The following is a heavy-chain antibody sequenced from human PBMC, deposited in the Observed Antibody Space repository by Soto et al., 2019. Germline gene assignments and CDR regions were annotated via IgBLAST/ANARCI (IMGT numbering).Heavy chain of an antibody. J-gene: IGHJ4*02. D-gene: IGHD2-2*01. CDR1: GFTFSSYW. CDR2: INSDGSST. V-gene: IGHV3-74*03. CDR3: ARVETCSSTSCYSVFDY. Sequence: EVQLVESGGGLVQPGGSLRLSCAASGFTFSSYWMHWVRQAPGKGLVWVSRINSDGSSTTYADSVKGRFTISRDNAKNTLYLQMNSLRAEDTAVYYCARVETCSSTSCYSVFDYWGQGTLATVSS.